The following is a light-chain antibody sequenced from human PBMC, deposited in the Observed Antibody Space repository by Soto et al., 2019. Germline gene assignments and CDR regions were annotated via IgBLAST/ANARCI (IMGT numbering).Light chain of an antibody. J-gene: IGKJ1*01. CDR3: QQSYSTPPT. Sequence: DIQMTESPSSLSASVGARVTITCRASQSISSYLIWYQQKPGKAPKLLIYAASSLQSGVPSRFSGSGSGTDFTLTISSLQPEDFATYYCQQSYSTPPTFGQGTKVEIK. V-gene: IGKV1-39*01. CDR2: AAS. CDR1: QSISSY.